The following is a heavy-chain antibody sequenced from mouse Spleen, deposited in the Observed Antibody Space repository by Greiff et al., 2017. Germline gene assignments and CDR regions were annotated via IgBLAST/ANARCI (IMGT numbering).Heavy chain of an antibody. V-gene: IGHV1-42*01. CDR3: ARSGITTGFDY. D-gene: IGHD1-1*01. CDR2: INPSTGGT. Sequence: EVQLQQSGPELVKPGASVKISCKASGYSFTGYYMNWVKQSPEKSLEWIGEINPSTGGTTYNQKFKAKATLTVDKSSSTAYMQLKSLTSEDSAVYYCARSGITTGFDYWGQGTTLTVSS. J-gene: IGHJ2*01. CDR1: GYSFTGYY.